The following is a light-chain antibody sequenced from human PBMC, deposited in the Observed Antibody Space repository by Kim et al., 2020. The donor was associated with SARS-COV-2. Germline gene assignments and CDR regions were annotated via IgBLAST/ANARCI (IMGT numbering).Light chain of an antibody. J-gene: IGKJ2*01. CDR3: HQYNDWPPGDT. CDR1: QSVSNN. Sequence: EIVMTQSPATLSLSPGERATLSCRASQSVSNNLAWYQLKPGQAPRLLIYGASTRATGTPARFSGSGSGTDFTLTVSSLQSEDFAVYYCHQYNDWPPGDTFGQGTKLEIK. V-gene: IGKV3-15*01. CDR2: GAS.